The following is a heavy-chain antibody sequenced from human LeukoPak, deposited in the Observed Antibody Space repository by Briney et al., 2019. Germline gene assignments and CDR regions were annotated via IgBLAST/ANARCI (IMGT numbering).Heavy chain of an antibody. V-gene: IGHV3-11*05. J-gene: IGHJ6*02. CDR2: ISSSSSYT. CDR3: ARGGGSSWTGYYYLGMDV. Sequence: PPGSLTLSCVVSGIPFSDYYMNWIRQAPGKGLEWISYISSSSSYTDYADSVKGRFTISRDNAQNALFLQMDSLRVEDTAVYYCARGGGSSWTGYYYLGMDVWGQGTA. D-gene: IGHD6-13*01. CDR1: GIPFSDYY.